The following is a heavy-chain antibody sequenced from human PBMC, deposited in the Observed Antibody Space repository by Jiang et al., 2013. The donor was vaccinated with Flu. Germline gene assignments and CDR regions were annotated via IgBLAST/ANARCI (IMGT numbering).Heavy chain of an antibody. CDR3: AYLVTPYDIEVLYYYGMDV. V-gene: IGHV1-69*04. Sequence: SSVKVSCKASGGTFSSYAISWVRQAPGQGLEWMGRIIPILGIANYAQKFQGRVTITADKSTSTAYMELSSLRSEDTAVYYCAYLVTPYDIEVLYYYGMDVWGKGTTVTVSS. D-gene: IGHD3-9*01. J-gene: IGHJ6*04. CDR2: IIPILGIA. CDR1: GGTFSSYA.